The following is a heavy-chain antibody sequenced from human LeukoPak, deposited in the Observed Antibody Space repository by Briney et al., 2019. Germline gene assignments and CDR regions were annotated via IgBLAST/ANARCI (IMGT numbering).Heavy chain of an antibody. CDR3: ARGCSSTSCYSEVPDWFDP. J-gene: IGHJ5*02. D-gene: IGHD2-2*01. Sequence: KPSETLSLTCTVSGGSISSHYWSWIRQPPGKGLEWIGYIYYSGSTNYNPSLKSRVTISVDTSKNQFSLKLSSVTAADTAVYYCARGCSSTSCYSEVPDWFDPWGQGTLVTVYS. CDR1: GGSISSHY. CDR2: IYYSGST. V-gene: IGHV4-59*11.